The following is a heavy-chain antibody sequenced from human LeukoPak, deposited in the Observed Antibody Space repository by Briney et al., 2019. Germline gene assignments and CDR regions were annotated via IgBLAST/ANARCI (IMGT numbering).Heavy chain of an antibody. CDR3: ARSNGGSGDDNVYYYGLDV. Sequence: SQTLSLTCAVSGVSIRSGGFSWSWLRQPPGKGLEWIGYIYHSGRTYYNPSLKSRVTISVDRSKNQISLRLSSVTAADTAVYYCARSNGGSGDDNVYYYGLDVWGKGTTVTVSS. D-gene: IGHD3-10*01. CDR2: IYHSGRT. V-gene: IGHV4-30-2*01. J-gene: IGHJ6*04. CDR1: GVSIRSGGFS.